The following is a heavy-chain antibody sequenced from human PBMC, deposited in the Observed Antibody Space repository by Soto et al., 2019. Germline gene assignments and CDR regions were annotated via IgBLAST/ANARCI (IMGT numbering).Heavy chain of an antibody. V-gene: IGHV3-21*01. CDR2: ISSSSSYI. D-gene: IGHD2-2*02. J-gene: IGHJ6*02. Sequence: GGSLRLSCAASGFTFSSYSMNWVRQAPGKGLEWVSSISSSSSYIYYADSVKGRFTISRDNAKNSLYLQMNSLRAEDTAVYYCARDIVVVPAAISQYGMDVWGQGTTVTVSS. CDR3: ARDIVVVPAAISQYGMDV. CDR1: GFTFSSYS.